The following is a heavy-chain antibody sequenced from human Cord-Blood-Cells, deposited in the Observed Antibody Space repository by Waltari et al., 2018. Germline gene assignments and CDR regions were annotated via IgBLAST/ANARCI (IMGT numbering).Heavy chain of an antibody. J-gene: IGHJ4*02. V-gene: IGHV4-39*01. Sequence: QLQLQESGPGLVKPSETLSLTCTVPGGSISSSSYYWGWIRQPPGKGLEWIGSIYYSGSTYYNPSLKSRVTISVDTSKNQFSLKLSSVTAADTAVYYCASRPGAAAGTFDYWGQGTLVTVSS. CDR3: ASRPGAAAGTFDY. D-gene: IGHD6-13*01. CDR2: IYYSGST. CDR1: GGSISSSSYY.